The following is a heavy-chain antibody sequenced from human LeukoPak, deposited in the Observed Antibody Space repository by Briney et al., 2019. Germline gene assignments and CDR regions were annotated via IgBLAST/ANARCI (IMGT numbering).Heavy chain of an antibody. CDR1: GFTFSSYG. CDR3: AKNRGYNYDPNAFDV. J-gene: IGHJ3*01. Sequence: GGSLRLSCAASGFTFSSYGMLWVRQAPGKELECVTFISYDGSNKYYADSVKGRFTISRDNSKNTLYLHMNSLGAEDTAVYYCAKNRGYNYDPNAFDVWGQGTMVTVSS. V-gene: IGHV3-30*02. CDR2: ISYDGSNK. D-gene: IGHD5-18*01.